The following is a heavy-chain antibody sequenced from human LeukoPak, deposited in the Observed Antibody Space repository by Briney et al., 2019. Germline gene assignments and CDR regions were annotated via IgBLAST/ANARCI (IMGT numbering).Heavy chain of an antibody. V-gene: IGHV3-23*01. J-gene: IGHJ3*02. CDR2: IGGSGGST. D-gene: IGHD4-23*01. Sequence: PGGSLRLSCVASGFTFSSYAMSWVRQAPGKGLEWVSAIGGSGGSTFYADSVKGRFTISRDNSKTTLYLQMNSLRVEDTAVYYCAKQAGGNSRGCAFDIWGQGTMVTVSS. CDR3: AKQAGGNSRGCAFDI. CDR1: GFTFSSYA.